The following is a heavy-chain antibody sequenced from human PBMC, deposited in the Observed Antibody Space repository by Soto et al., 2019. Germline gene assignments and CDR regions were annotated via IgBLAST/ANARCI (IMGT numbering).Heavy chain of an antibody. CDR1: GFTFSSYA. CDR2: ISYDGSNK. J-gene: IGHJ5*02. Sequence: QVQLVESGGGVVQPGRSLRLSCAASGFTFSSYAMHWVRQAPGKGLEWVAVISYDGSNKYYADSVKGRFTISRDNSKNTLYLQMNSLRAEDTAVYYCARDREGGAYGDSPPWFDPWGQGTLVTVSS. D-gene: IGHD4-17*01. CDR3: ARDREGGAYGDSPPWFDP. V-gene: IGHV3-30-3*01.